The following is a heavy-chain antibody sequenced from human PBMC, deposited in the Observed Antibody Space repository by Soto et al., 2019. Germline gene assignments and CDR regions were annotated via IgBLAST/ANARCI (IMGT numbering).Heavy chain of an antibody. CDR3: VRDGTKTLRDWFDP. CDR1: GASILGFY. J-gene: IGHJ5*02. D-gene: IGHD1-1*01. CDR2: IYATGTT. Sequence: SETLSLTCTVSGASILGFYWSWIRNSAGKGLEWIGRIYATGTTDYNPSLKSRVMMSVDTSKKQFSLKLRSVTAADTAVYYCVRDGTKTLRDWFDPWGQGISVTVSS. V-gene: IGHV4-4*07.